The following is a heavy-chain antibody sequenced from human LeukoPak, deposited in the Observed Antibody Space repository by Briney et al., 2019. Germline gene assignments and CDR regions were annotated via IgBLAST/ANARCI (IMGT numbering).Heavy chain of an antibody. CDR3: ARESFAARWD. CDR1: GFTFSLYR. CDR2: INQDGGEK. Sequence: GGSLRLSCAASGFTFSLYRMNWVRQAPGKGLEWVANINQDGGEKNYVDSVKGRFTISRDNAKNSLYLQMNSLRAEDTAVYYCARESFAARWDWGQGTLVTVSS. J-gene: IGHJ4*02. V-gene: IGHV3-7*01. D-gene: IGHD6-6*01.